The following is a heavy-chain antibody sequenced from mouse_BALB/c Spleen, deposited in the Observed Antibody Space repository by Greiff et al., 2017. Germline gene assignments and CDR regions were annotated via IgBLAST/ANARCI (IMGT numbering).Heavy chain of an antibody. CDR2: ISSGGSYT. V-gene: IGHV5-9-4*01. J-gene: IGHJ4*01. Sequence: EVQLVESGGGLVKPGGSLKLSCAASGFTFSSYAMSWVRQSPEKRLEWVAEISSGGSYTYYPDTVTGRFTISRDNAKNTLYLEMSSLRSEDTAMYYCAGAPMDYWGQGTSVTVSS. CDR3: AGAPMDY. CDR1: GFTFSSYA.